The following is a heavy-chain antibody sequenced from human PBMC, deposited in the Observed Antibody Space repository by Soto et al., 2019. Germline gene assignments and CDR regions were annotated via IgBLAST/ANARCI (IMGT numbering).Heavy chain of an antibody. CDR1: GFTFRTYY. D-gene: IGHD6-6*01. CDR2: ISAGSSNI. V-gene: IGHV3-21*01. J-gene: IGHJ4*02. CDR3: VRQYPSSSRHFDH. Sequence: EVELVESGGGLVKPGGSLKLSCAASGFTFRTYYMFWVRQAPGKGLEWVASISAGSSNIYYAPSVKGRFTISRDNAKNLLFLQTNSLRADDTAVYYCVRQYPSSSRHFDHWGQGTLVTVSS.